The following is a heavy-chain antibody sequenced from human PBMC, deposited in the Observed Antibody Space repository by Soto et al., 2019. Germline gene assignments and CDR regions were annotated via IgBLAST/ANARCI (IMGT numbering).Heavy chain of an antibody. V-gene: IGHV1-69*06. CDR3: ARKAEADSRGYDP. Sequence: QVQLVPSGAEVKKPGASVKVSCKASGGTFSSYAISWVRQAPGQGLEWMGGFIPIFGTANYAQTFQGRVTITADKSTSTAYMEISSLRCEDTAVYYCARKAEADSRGYDPWGQGTLVTVSS. CDR1: GGTFSSYA. J-gene: IGHJ5*02. CDR2: FIPIFGTA. D-gene: IGHD3-22*01.